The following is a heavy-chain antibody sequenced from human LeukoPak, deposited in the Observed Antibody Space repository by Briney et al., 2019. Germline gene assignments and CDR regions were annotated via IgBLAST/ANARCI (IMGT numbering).Heavy chain of an antibody. CDR1: GFTFSSYA. CDR3: AKDLEGYYYGSESLY. J-gene: IGHJ4*02. Sequence: PGGSLRLSCAASGFTFSSYAMSWVRQAPGKGLEWVSAISGSGGSTYYADSVKGRFTISRDNSKNTLYLQMNSLRTEDTAVYYCAKDLEGYYYGSESLYWGQGTLVTVSS. V-gene: IGHV3-23*01. CDR2: ISGSGGST. D-gene: IGHD3-10*01.